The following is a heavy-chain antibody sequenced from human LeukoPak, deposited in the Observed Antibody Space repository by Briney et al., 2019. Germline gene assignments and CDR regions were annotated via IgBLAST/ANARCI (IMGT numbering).Heavy chain of an antibody. D-gene: IGHD6-13*01. CDR1: GXIISNYA. V-gene: IGHV3-64D*06. CDR3: VKDLYKGDSSSWYYFDY. J-gene: IGHJ4*02. CDR2: ISGNGGST. Sequence: PGGSLRLSWSASGXIISNYAMHWVRQAPGKGLECVSAISGNGGSTYYADSVKGRFTISRDNSKNTLYLQMSSLRAEDTAIYHCVKDLYKGDSSSWYYFDYWGQGTLVTVSS.